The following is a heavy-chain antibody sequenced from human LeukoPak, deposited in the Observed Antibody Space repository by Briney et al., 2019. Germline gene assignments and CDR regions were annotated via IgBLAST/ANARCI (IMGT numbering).Heavy chain of an antibody. J-gene: IGHJ2*01. CDR1: GFTFSSYA. V-gene: IGHV3-23*01. Sequence: GGSLRLSCAASGFTFSSYAMSWVRQAPGKGLEWVSVISGSGDTTNYADSVKGRFTISRDNSKNTLYLQMNSLRAEDTAVYYCARAVHDYGDYWYFDLWGRGTLVTVSS. CDR3: ARAVHDYGDYWYFDL. D-gene: IGHD4-17*01. CDR2: ISGSGDTT.